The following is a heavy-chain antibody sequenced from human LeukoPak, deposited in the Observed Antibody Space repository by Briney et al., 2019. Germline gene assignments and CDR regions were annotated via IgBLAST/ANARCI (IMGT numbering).Heavy chain of an antibody. V-gene: IGHV3-23*01. CDR1: GFSSSSYG. D-gene: IGHD6-25*01. J-gene: IGHJ4*02. Sequence: GGSLRLSCAASGFSSSSYGRSWVRQAPGKGLEWVSAVTGSGGNIFYSDSVKGRFTISRDNSKNTLYLQLNNLRAEDTAVYFCAKRGASGLYYFDYWGLGTLVTVSS. CDR2: VTGSGGNI. CDR3: AKRGASGLYYFDY.